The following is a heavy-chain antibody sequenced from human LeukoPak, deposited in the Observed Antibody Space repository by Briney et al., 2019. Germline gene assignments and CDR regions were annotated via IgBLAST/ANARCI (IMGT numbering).Heavy chain of an antibody. CDR1: GGSISSYY. Sequence: SETLSLTCTVSGGSISSYYWSWIRQPPGKGLEWIAYVYYSGGTYYNPSLKSRVTISVDTSKNQFSLKLSSVTAADTAVYYCAGGVAATDYWGQGTLVTVSS. CDR2: VYYSGGT. D-gene: IGHD2-15*01. J-gene: IGHJ4*02. V-gene: IGHV4-59*06. CDR3: AGGVAATDY.